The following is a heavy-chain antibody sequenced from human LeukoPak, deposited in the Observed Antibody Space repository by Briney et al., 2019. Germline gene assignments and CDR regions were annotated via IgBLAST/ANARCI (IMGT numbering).Heavy chain of an antibody. V-gene: IGHV1-2*02. CDR3: ARTYPRDYYGMDV. Sequence: ASVKVSCKASGYTFTGYYMHWVRQAPGQGLEWMGWINPNSGGTNYAQKFQGRVTMTRDTSISTAYMELSRLRSDDTAVYYCARTYPRDYYGMDVWGQGTTVTVSS. CDR1: GYTFTGYY. CDR2: INPNSGGT. J-gene: IGHJ6*02.